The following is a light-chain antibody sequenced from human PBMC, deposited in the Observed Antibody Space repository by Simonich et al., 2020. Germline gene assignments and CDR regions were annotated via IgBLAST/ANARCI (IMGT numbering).Light chain of an antibody. V-gene: IGKV1-5*03. CDR2: KAS. Sequence: DIQMTQSPSTLSASVGNSVTITCRASQSISSWLAWYQQKPGKAPKRLIYKASSLESGVPSRFSGSGSGTEFTRTISSLQPDDFATYYCQQYNSYHTFGQGTKLEIK. CDR1: QSISSW. CDR3: QQYNSYHT. J-gene: IGKJ2*01.